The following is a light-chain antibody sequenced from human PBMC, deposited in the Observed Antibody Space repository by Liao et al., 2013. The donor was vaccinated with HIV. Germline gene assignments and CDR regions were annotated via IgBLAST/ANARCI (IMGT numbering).Light chain of an antibody. CDR2: QDS. Sequence: SYELTQPPSVSVSPGQTARITCSGDAFSRQYGYWYQQKSGQAPILVIFQDSKRPSGIPERFSASNSGDTATLTISGTQPLDEADYFCQAWDNTFVAFGGGTRLTVL. V-gene: IGLV3-1*01. CDR1: AFSRQY. J-gene: IGLJ2*01. CDR3: QAWDNTFVA.